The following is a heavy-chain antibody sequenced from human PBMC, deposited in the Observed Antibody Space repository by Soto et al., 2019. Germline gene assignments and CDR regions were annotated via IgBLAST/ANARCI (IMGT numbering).Heavy chain of an antibody. CDR3: ARGTIFGVVAGFLDV. V-gene: IGHV3-23*01. CDR2: LTGSGATT. J-gene: IGHJ6*04. CDR1: GFTFSNSA. Sequence: EVQLLESGGGLVQPRGSLRLSCAASGFTFSNSAMNWVRQAPGKGLEWVSGLTGSGATTYYADSVKGRFTISRDNSKNTLFLQMNSLRADATAVYYCARGTIFGVVAGFLDVWGTGTTVTVSS. D-gene: IGHD3-3*01.